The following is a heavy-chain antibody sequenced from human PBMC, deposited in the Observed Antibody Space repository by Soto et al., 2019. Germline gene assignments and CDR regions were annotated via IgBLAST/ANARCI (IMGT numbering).Heavy chain of an antibody. CDR1: GYSFTRYC. CDR3: AMVDVYVTPSPQDV. V-gene: IGHV1-18*01. J-gene: IGHJ6*02. D-gene: IGHD3-16*01. Sequence: ASVKVCCKDSGYSFTRYCMCWARHAPGQGLEWMGWINAYNGNTNYAQNLQGRLTLTTDTSTTTAYMELRSLRSNDTAIYYCAMVDVYVTPSPQDVWGQGTTVTVS. CDR2: INAYNGNT.